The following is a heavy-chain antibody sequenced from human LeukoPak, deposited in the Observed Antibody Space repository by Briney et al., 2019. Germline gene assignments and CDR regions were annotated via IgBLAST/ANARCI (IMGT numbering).Heavy chain of an antibody. V-gene: IGHV5-51*01. CDR1: GYSFASYW. D-gene: IGHD6-19*01. CDR2: IYPGDSDT. Sequence: GESLKISCKGSGYSFASYWIGWVRQMPGKGLEWMGIIYPGDSDTRYSPSFQGQVTISADKSISTAYLQWSSLKASDTAMYYCARQRVDSSGRDFYWFFDLWGRATLVTVSS. J-gene: IGHJ2*01. CDR3: ARQRVDSSGRDFYWFFDL.